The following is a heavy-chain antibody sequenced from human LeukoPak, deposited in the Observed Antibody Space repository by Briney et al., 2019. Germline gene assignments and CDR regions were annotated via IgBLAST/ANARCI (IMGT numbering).Heavy chain of an antibody. CDR2: ISAYNGNT. Sequence: ASVKVSCKASGYTFTSYGISWVRQAPGQGLEWMGWISAYNGNTNYAQKPQGRVTMTTDTSTSTAYMELRSLRSDDTAVYYCARDLKRFLEWLLPDYYYYYMDVWGEGTTVTVSS. CDR3: ARDLKRFLEWLLPDYYYYYMDV. V-gene: IGHV1-18*01. J-gene: IGHJ6*03. CDR1: GYTFTSYG. D-gene: IGHD3-3*01.